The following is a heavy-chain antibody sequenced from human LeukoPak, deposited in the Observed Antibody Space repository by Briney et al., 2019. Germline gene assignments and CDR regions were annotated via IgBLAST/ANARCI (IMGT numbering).Heavy chain of an antibody. D-gene: IGHD6-13*01. CDR3: AKDIASGIAAAGNWFDP. V-gene: IGHV3-9*01. CDR1: GFTFDDYA. Sequence: GGPLRLSCAASGFTFDDYAMHWVRQAPGKGLEWVSGISWNSGSIGYADSVKGRFTISRDNAKNSLYLQMNSLRAEDTALYYCAKDIASGIAAAGNWFDPWGQGTLVTVSS. J-gene: IGHJ5*02. CDR2: ISWNSGSI.